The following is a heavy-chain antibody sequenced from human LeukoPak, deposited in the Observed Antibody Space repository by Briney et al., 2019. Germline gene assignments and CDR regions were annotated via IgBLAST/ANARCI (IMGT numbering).Heavy chain of an antibody. V-gene: IGHV3-21*01. Sequence: RGSLRLSCAASGFTFSSYSMNWVRQAPGKGLEWVSSISSSSSYIYYADSVKGRFTISRDNAKNSLYLQMNSLRAEDTAVYYCARDVMATIDYWGQGTLVTVSS. CDR1: GFTFSSYS. CDR2: ISSSSSYI. D-gene: IGHD5-24*01. CDR3: ARDVMATIDY. J-gene: IGHJ4*02.